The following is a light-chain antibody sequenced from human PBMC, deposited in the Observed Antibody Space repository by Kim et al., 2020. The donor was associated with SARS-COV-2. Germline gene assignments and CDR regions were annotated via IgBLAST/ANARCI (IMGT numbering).Light chain of an antibody. CDR1: SSDVGGYNY. CDR2: DVS. J-gene: IGLJ3*02. Sequence: GQSITISCTGTSSDVGGYNYVSWYQQHPGKAPKLMIYDVSKWPSGVSNRFSGSKSANTASLTISGLQAEDEGVYYCSSYRSSDTWVFGGGTQLTVL. V-gene: IGLV2-14*03. CDR3: SSYRSSDTWV.